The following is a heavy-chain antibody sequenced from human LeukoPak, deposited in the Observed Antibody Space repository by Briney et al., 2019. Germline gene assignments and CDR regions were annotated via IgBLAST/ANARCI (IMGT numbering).Heavy chain of an antibody. CDR3: VRGRLYVTGEQPQFFDY. Sequence: SQTLSLTCAISGDSVSSNSVAWNWIRQSPSRGLEWLGRTYYRSKWYNDYAASVKSRISVSPDTSKNQFSLQLSSVALEDTAVYYCVRGRLYVTGEQPQFFDYWGQGILVTVSS. CDR2: TYYRSKWYN. CDR1: GDSVSSNSVA. V-gene: IGHV6-1*01. D-gene: IGHD7-27*01. J-gene: IGHJ4*02.